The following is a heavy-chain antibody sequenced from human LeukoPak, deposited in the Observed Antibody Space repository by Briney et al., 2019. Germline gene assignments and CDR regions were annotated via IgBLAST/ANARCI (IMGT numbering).Heavy chain of an antibody. V-gene: IGHV3-30*18. CDR1: GFTFSSYG. CDR3: AKTTYGSGSYWFDY. J-gene: IGHJ4*02. D-gene: IGHD3-10*01. Sequence: PGGSLRLSCAASGFTFSSYGMHWVRQAPGKGLEWVAVISYDGSNKYYADFVKGRFTISRDNSKNTLYLQMNSLRAEDTAVYYCAKTTYGSGSYWFDYWGQGTLVTVSS. CDR2: ISYDGSNK.